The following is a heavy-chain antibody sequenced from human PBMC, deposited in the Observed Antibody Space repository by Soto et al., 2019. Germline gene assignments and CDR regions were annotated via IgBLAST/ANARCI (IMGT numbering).Heavy chain of an antibody. CDR2: IIPIFGTA. J-gene: IGHJ4*02. CDR1: GGIFSSYA. Sequence: SVKVSCKASGGIFSSYAISWVRQAPGQGLEWMGGIIPIFGTANYAKKFQGRVTITADESTSTAYMELSSLRSEDTAVYYCAGVRSSVGARFDYWGQGTLVTVSS. V-gene: IGHV1-69*13. CDR3: AGVRSSVGARFDY. D-gene: IGHD1-26*01.